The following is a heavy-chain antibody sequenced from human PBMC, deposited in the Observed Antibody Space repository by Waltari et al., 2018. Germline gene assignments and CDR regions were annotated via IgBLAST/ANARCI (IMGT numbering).Heavy chain of an antibody. CDR2: IRSRSSDI. V-gene: IGHV3-21*01. D-gene: IGHD6-13*01. Sequence: EVQLVESGGGLVKPGGSLRLSCAASGFTFSSYSMNWVRQAPGKGLELGSSIRSRSSDIYSADSVKGRFTISRDNAKNSLYLQMNSLRAEDTAVYYCARGPIAAATHYYGMDVWGQGTTVTVSS. J-gene: IGHJ6*02. CDR3: ARGPIAAATHYYGMDV. CDR1: GFTFSSYS.